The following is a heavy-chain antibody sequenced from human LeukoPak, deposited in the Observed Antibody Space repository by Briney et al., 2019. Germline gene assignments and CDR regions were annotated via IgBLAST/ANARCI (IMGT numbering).Heavy chain of an antibody. CDR3: ARVRIGFDY. CDR1: GGSISSYY. V-gene: IGHV4-59*01. Sequence: PSVTLSLTCTVSGGSISSYYWSWIRQPPGKGLEWIGYIYYSGSTNCNPSLKSRVTISVDTSKNQFSLKLSSVTAADTAVYYCARVRIGFDYWGQGTLVTVCS. CDR2: IYYSGST. D-gene: IGHD2-15*01. J-gene: IGHJ4*02.